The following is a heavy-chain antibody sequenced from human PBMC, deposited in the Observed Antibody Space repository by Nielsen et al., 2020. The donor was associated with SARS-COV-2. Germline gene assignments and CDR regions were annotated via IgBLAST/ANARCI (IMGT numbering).Heavy chain of an antibody. CDR2: IYPGDSDT. V-gene: IGHV5-51*01. CDR1: GYSFTSYW. J-gene: IGHJ4*02. D-gene: IGHD2-2*01. Sequence: GGSLRLSCKGSGYSFTSYWIGWVRQMPGKGLEWMGIIYPGDSDTRYSPSFQGQVTISADKSISTAYLQWSSLKASDTAMYYCARLPDIVVVPAAIRVGFYFDYWGQGTLVTVSS. CDR3: ARLPDIVVVPAAIRVGFYFDY.